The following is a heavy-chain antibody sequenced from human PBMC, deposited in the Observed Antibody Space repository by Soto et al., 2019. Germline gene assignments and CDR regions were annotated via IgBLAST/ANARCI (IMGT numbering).Heavy chain of an antibody. Sequence: SETLSLTCTVSGGSISGYFWSWIRQPAGKGLDWIGRIYSSGSTNYNPSLNSRITMSVDTSKNQFSLKRSSVSAADTAVYYCARAYDSNGNHAFDIWGQGTLVTVSS. CDR2: IYSSGST. J-gene: IGHJ3*02. CDR3: ARAYDSNGNHAFDI. D-gene: IGHD3-22*01. V-gene: IGHV4-4*07. CDR1: GGSISGYF.